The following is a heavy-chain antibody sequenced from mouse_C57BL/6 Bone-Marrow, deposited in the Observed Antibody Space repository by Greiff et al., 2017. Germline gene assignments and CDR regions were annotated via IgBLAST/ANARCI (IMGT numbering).Heavy chain of an antibody. CDR3: ARHMGGNPFAY. J-gene: IGHJ3*01. CDR2: ISNGGGST. D-gene: IGHD2-1*01. CDR1: GFTFSDYY. V-gene: IGHV5-12*01. Sequence: EVQLVESGGGLVQPGGSLKLSCAASGFTFSDYYMYWVRQTPEKRLEWVAYISNGGGSTYYPDTVKGRFTISRDNAKNTLYLQMSRLKSEDTAMYYCARHMGGNPFAYWGQGTLVTVSA.